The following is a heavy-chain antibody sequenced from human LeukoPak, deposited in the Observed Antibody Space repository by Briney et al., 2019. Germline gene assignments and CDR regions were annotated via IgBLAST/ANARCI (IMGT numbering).Heavy chain of an antibody. CDR1: GGSFSGYY. D-gene: IGHD1-26*01. CDR2: INHSGST. CDR3: ARGVDGREQPFDY. Sequence: SETLSLTCAVYGGSFSGYYWSWIRQPPGKGLEWIGEINHSGSTNYNPSLKSRVTISVDTSKNQFSVKLSSVTAADTAVYYCARGVDGREQPFDYWGQGTLVTVSS. V-gene: IGHV4-34*01. J-gene: IGHJ4*02.